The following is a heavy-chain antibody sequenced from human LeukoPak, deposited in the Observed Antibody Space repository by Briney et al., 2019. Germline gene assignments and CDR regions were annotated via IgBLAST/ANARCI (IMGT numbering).Heavy chain of an antibody. J-gene: IGHJ5*02. Sequence: SETLSLTCTVSGASISPSYWSWIRQPAGKGLEWIGRIYTTGGTDYNPSLKSRVTMSIDMSKNHFSLRLNSVTAADTAVYYCARGFTAALNWFDPWGRGTLVTVSS. CDR2: IYTTGGT. CDR3: ARGFTAALNWFDP. CDR1: GASISPSY. V-gene: IGHV4-4*07. D-gene: IGHD3-16*01.